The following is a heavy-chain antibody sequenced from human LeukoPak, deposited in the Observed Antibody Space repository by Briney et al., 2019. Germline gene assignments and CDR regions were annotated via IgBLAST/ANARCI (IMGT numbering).Heavy chain of an antibody. CDR2: INPNSGGT. J-gene: IGHJ5*02. V-gene: IGHV1-2*02. Sequence: GASVKVSCKAAGYTFTGYYMHWVRQAPGQGLEWMGWINPNSGGTNYAQKFQGRVTMTRDTSISTAYMELSRLRSDDAAVYYCARGQQLVNWFDAWGQGTLVTVSS. CDR3: ARGQQLVNWFDA. D-gene: IGHD6-13*01. CDR1: GYTFTGYY.